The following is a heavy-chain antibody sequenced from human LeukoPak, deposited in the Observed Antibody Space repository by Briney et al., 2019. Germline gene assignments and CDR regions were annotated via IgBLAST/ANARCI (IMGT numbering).Heavy chain of an antibody. D-gene: IGHD3-10*01. CDR3: AKLRMVRGVFTGYYFDY. CDR1: GFTFSAYA. V-gene: IGHV3-23*01. J-gene: IGHJ4*02. Sequence: GGSLRLSCAASGFTFSAYAMSWVRQAPGKGLEWVSSISGSGGITYYADSVKGRFTISRDNSKNTLYLQMNSLRGEDTAVYYCAKLRMVRGVFTGYYFDYWGQGTLVTVSS. CDR2: ISGSGGIT.